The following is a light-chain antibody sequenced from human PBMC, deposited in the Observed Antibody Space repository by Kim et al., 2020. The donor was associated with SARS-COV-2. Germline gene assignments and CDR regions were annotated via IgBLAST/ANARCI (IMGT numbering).Light chain of an antibody. CDR1: QGISKY. CDR3: QKYDRAPRT. Sequence: ASVGDRVTITCRASQGISKYLAWYQQKPGKAPNLLIYAASTLPSGVPSRFSGSGSGTDFSLTISSLQPEDVATYYCQKYDRAPRTFGQGTKVEIK. V-gene: IGKV1-27*01. J-gene: IGKJ1*01. CDR2: AAS.